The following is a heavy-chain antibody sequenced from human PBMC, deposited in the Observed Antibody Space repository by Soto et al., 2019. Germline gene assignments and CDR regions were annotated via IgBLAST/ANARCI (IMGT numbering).Heavy chain of an antibody. CDR1: GYTFTGYY. D-gene: IGHD3-9*01. CDR3: ARARRYFNWYPPGYYMDV. Sequence: ASVKVSCKASGYTFTGYYMHWVRQAPGQGLEWMGWINPNSGGTNYAQKFQGWVTMTRDTSISTAYMELSRLRSDDTAVYYCARARRYFNWYPPGYYMDVCVKGTTFSVTS. CDR2: INPNSGGT. V-gene: IGHV1-2*04. J-gene: IGHJ6*03.